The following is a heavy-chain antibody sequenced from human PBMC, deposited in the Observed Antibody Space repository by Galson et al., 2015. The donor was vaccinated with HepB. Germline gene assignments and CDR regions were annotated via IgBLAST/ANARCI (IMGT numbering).Heavy chain of an antibody. CDR1: GFTFSSYG. Sequence: SLRLSCAASGFTFSSYGMHWVRQAPGKGLEWVAVIWYDGSNKYYADSVKGRFTISRDNSKNTLYLQMNSLRAEDTAVYYCARDPGTVTTGSYYYYYMDVWGEGTTVTVSS. CDR3: ARDPGTVTTGSYYYYYMDV. J-gene: IGHJ6*03. V-gene: IGHV3-33*01. D-gene: IGHD4-17*01. CDR2: IWYDGSNK.